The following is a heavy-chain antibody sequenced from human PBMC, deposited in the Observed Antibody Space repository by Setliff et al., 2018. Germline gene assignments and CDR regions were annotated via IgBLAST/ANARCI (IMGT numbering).Heavy chain of an antibody. D-gene: IGHD3-10*01. V-gene: IGHV4-39*07. J-gene: IGHJ6*02. Sequence: SETLSLTCTVSGGSISSRSYYWGWIRQPPGKGLEWIGSIYYSGSAYYKPSLKSRVTISVDTSKNQFSLKLSSVTAADTVVYYCARVPSYGSGSYYYYYYGMDVWGQGTTVTVSS. CDR3: ARVPSYGSGSYYYYYYGMDV. CDR2: IYYSGSA. CDR1: GGSISSRSYY.